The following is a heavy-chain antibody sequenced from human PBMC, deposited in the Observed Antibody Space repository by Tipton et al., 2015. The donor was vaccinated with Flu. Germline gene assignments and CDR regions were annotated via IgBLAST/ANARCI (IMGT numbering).Heavy chain of an antibody. D-gene: IGHD3-10*01. V-gene: IGHV4-38-2*02. CDR2: IFHGGRT. CDR3: ARGSGSGTYMVFDY. CDR1: GYSISRGYD. J-gene: IGHJ4*02. Sequence: TLSLTCTVSGYSISRGYDWDWIRRPPGKGLEWIGSIFHGGRTYYNPSLKSRATISVDTSKNQLSLKLSSVTAADTAFDYCARGSGSGTYMVFDYWGQGTLVSVAS.